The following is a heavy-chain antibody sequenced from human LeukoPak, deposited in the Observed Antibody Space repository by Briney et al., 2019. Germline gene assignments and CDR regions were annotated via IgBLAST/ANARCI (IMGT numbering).Heavy chain of an antibody. CDR3: ARDKIVGATHFDY. CDR2: IEQDGSEI. V-gene: IGHV3-7*01. D-gene: IGHD1-26*01. Sequence: GGSLSLSCAASGFTFSSYWMSWVRQAPGKGLEWVANIEQDGSEIYYVDSVKGRFTISRDNAKNSLYLQMNGLRAEDTAVYYCARDKIVGATHFDYWGQGTLVTVSS. CDR1: GFTFSSYW. J-gene: IGHJ4*02.